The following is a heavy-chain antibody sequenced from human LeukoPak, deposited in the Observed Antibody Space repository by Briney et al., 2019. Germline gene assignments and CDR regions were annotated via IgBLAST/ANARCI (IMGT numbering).Heavy chain of an antibody. Sequence: PGGSLRLSCAASGFTVSSNYMSWVRQAPGKGLEWVSVIYSGGSTYYADSVKGRFTISRDNSKNTLYLQMNSLRAEDTAVYYCATYQLLSRGFDYWGQGTLVTVSS. CDR1: GFTVSSNY. J-gene: IGHJ4*02. CDR2: IYSGGST. V-gene: IGHV3-53*01. CDR3: ATYQLLSRGFDY. D-gene: IGHD2-2*01.